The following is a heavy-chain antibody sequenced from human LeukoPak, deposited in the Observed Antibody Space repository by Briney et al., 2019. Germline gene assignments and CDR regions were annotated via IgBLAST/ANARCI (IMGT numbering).Heavy chain of an antibody. Sequence: SETLSLTCTVSGGSISSGGYYWSWIRQHPGKGLEWIGYIYYSGSTYYNPSLKSRVTISVDTSKNQFSLKLSSVTAADTAVYYCARVDSMVRGVKDAFDIWGQGTMVTVSS. CDR1: GGSISSGGYY. J-gene: IGHJ3*02. CDR3: ARVDSMVRGVKDAFDI. V-gene: IGHV4-31*03. D-gene: IGHD3-10*01. CDR2: IYYSGST.